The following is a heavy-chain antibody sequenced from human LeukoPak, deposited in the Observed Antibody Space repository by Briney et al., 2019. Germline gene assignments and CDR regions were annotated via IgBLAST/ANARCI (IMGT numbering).Heavy chain of an antibody. CDR1: GFTFSSYE. Sequence: GGSLRLSCAASGFTFSSYEMNWVRQAPGKGLEWVSYISSSGSTIYYADSVKGRFTISRDNSKNTLYLQMNSLRAEDTAVYYCARDARILRYFDWLRYWGQGTLVTVSS. CDR3: ARDARILRYFDWLRY. V-gene: IGHV3-48*03. CDR2: ISSSGSTI. J-gene: IGHJ4*02. D-gene: IGHD3-9*01.